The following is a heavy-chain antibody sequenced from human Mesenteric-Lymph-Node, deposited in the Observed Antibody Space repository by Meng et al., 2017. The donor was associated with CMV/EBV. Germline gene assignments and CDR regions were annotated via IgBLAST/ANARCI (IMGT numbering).Heavy chain of an antibody. Sequence: GGTFSIPVFSWLRQPPGQGLEWMGGIIPIFGTANYAQKFQGRVTITADESTSTAYMGLSSLTSQDTAVYYCATGPLRGGYSELDHWGQGTLVTVSS. V-gene: IGHV1-69*01. CDR3: ATGPLRGGYSELDH. CDR2: IIPIFGTA. J-gene: IGHJ4*02. D-gene: IGHD5-12*01. CDR1: GGTFSIPV.